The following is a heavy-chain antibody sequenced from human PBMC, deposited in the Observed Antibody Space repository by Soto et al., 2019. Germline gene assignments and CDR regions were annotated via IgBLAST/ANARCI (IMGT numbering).Heavy chain of an antibody. Sequence: GGSLRLSCAASGFTFSSYGMHWVRQAPGKGLEWVAVIWYDGSNKYYADSVKGRFTISRDNSKNTLYLQMNSLRAEDTAVYYCARDSWPGCSGGSCYPYFDYWGQGTLVTVSS. D-gene: IGHD2-15*01. J-gene: IGHJ4*02. CDR1: GFTFSSYG. CDR2: IWYDGSNK. V-gene: IGHV3-33*01. CDR3: ARDSWPGCSGGSCYPYFDY.